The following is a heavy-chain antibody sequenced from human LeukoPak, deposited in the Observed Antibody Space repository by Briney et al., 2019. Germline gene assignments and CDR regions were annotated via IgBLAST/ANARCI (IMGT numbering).Heavy chain of an antibody. V-gene: IGHV3-74*01. Sequence: GGSLRLSCAASGFTFSSYWMHWVRQAPGKGLVWVSRINSDGSSTSCADSVKGRFTISRDNAKNTLYLQMNSLRAEDTAVYYCARAWGYYYDSSGYYGFPFDYWGQGTLVTVSS. D-gene: IGHD3-22*01. J-gene: IGHJ4*02. CDR1: GFTFSSYW. CDR3: ARAWGYYYDSSGYYGFPFDY. CDR2: INSDGSST.